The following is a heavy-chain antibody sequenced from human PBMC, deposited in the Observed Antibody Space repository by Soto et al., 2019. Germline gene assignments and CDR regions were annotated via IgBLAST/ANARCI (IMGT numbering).Heavy chain of an antibody. CDR2: ISSSSSYI. Sequence: GGSLRLSCAASGFTFSSYSMNWVRQAPGKGLEWVSSISSSSSYIYYADSVKGRFTISRDNAKNSLYLQMNSLRAEDTAVYYCARGGELGYCSGGSCHAFDIWGQGTMGTVSS. CDR1: GFTFSSYS. D-gene: IGHD2-15*01. V-gene: IGHV3-21*01. J-gene: IGHJ3*02. CDR3: ARGGELGYCSGGSCHAFDI.